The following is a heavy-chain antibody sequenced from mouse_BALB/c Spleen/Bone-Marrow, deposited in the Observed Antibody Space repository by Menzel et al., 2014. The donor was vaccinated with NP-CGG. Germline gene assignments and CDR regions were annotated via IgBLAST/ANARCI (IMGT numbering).Heavy chain of an antibody. D-gene: IGHD2-3*01. CDR1: GYTFTSYW. V-gene: IGHV1-69*02. CDR2: TDPSDSET. J-gene: IGHJ4*01. CDR3: ARALGDGYYYAMDY. Sequence: QVQLQQSGAELVKPGAPVMLSCKASGYTFTSYWMNWVKQRPGRGLEWIGRTDPSDSETHYNQKFKDKATLTVDKSSSTAYIQLSSLTSEDSAVYYCARALGDGYYYAMDYWGQGTSVTVSS.